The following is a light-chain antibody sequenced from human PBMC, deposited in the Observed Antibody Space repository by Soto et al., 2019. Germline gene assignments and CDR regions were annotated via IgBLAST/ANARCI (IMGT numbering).Light chain of an antibody. J-gene: IGKJ1*01. CDR2: GAS. CDR1: QSVSSN. V-gene: IGKV3-15*01. Sequence: EIVMTQSPATLFVSPGERATLSCRASQSVSSNLAWYQQKPGQAPRLLIYGASTRATGIPARFSGSGSGTEFTLTISSLQSEDFVVYYSQQYNNWPRTFGQGTKVEIK. CDR3: QQYNNWPRT.